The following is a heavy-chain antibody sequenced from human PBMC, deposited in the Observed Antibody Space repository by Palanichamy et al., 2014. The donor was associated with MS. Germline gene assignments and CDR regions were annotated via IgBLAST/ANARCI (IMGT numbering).Heavy chain of an antibody. J-gene: IGHJ4*02. CDR1: GYTFSGSA. CDR2: IRTKAYSYTT. V-gene: IGHV3-73*01. Sequence: EVQLVESGGGLVQPGGSLKLSCVASGYTFSGSAMHWVRQAPGKGLEWVGRIRTKAYSYTTAFTASVKGRFTISRDDSKNTAYLQMNSLKTEDTAVHYCTRRWGVAEAAGFWGRGTLVTVSS. D-gene: IGHD3-10*01. CDR3: TRRWGVAEAAGF.